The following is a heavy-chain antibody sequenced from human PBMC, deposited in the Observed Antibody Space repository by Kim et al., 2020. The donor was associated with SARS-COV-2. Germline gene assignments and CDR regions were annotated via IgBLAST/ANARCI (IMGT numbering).Heavy chain of an antibody. CDR1: GGSISSSSYY. Sequence: SETLSLTCTVSGGSISSSSYYWGWIRQPPGKGLEWIGSIYYSGSTYYNPSLKSRVTISVDTSKNQFSLKLSSVTAADTAVYYCARLVGSGSRFDYWGQGTLVTVSS. J-gene: IGHJ4*02. CDR2: IYYSGST. CDR3: ARLVGSGSRFDY. V-gene: IGHV4-39*01. D-gene: IGHD3-10*01.